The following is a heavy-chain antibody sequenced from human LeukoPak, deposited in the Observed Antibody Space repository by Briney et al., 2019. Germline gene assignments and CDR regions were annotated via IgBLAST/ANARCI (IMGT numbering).Heavy chain of an antibody. CDR2: ISAYNGNT. J-gene: IGHJ4*02. Sequence: GASVKVSCKASGYTFTSYGISWVRQAPGQGLEWMGWISAYNGNTNYAQKLQGRVTMTTDTSTSTAYMELRSLRSDDTAVYYCARDDGVVVITAGLGFDYWGQGTLVTVSS. V-gene: IGHV1-18*01. CDR3: ARDDGVVVITAGLGFDY. D-gene: IGHD3-22*01. CDR1: GYTFTSYG.